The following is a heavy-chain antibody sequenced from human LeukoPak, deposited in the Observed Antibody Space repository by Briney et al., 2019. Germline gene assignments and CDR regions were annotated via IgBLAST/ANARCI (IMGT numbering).Heavy chain of an antibody. J-gene: IGHJ4*02. D-gene: IGHD3-9*01. V-gene: IGHV4-39*01. CDR3: LSYYDILTGYFQ. CDR1: GGPISSSSYY. Sequence: SDTLSLTCTVSGGPISSSSYYGRWIRQPPGKGLEWIGSIYYSGSTYYNPSPKSRVTISVDTSKNHFSLKLSSVTAADTAVYYCLSYYDILTGYFQWGQGTLVTVSS. CDR2: IYYSGST.